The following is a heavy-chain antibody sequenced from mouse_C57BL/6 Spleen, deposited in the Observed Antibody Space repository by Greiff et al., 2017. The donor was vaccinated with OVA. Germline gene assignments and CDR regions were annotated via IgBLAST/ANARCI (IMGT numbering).Heavy chain of an antibody. D-gene: IGHD1-1*01. J-gene: IGHJ3*01. V-gene: IGHV1-80*01. Sequence: QVQLQQSGAELVKPGASVKISCKASGYAFSSYWMNWVKQRPGKGLEWIGQIYPGDGDTNYNGKFKGKATLTADKSSSTAYMQLSSLTSEDSAVYFCAREEAYYYGSSPWFAYWGQGTLVTVSA. CDR1: GYAFSSYW. CDR2: IYPGDGDT. CDR3: AREEAYYYGSSPWFAY.